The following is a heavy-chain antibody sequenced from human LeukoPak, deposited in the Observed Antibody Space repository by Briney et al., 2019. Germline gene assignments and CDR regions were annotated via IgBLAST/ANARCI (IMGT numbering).Heavy chain of an antibody. Sequence: GGSLRLSCAASGFTFSSYWMSWVRQAPGKGLEWVSGISGSGGSRFYTDSVKGRFTISRDNSKNTLYLQMNSLRAEDTAVYYCAKLREWELPDLFDYWGQGTLVTVSS. CDR1: GFTFSSYW. CDR3: AKLREWELPDLFDY. CDR2: ISGSGGSR. V-gene: IGHV3-23*01. D-gene: IGHD1-26*01. J-gene: IGHJ4*02.